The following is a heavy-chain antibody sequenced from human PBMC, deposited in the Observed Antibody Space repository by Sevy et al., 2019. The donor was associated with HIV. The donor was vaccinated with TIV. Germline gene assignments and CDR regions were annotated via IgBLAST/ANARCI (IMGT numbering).Heavy chain of an antibody. CDR2: INPNSGGT. D-gene: IGHD6-13*01. Sequence: ASVKVSCKASGYTFTGYYMYWVRQAPGQGLEWMGWINPNSGGTNYAQKFQGRVTMTRDTSISTAYMELGRLRSDDTAVYYCARELMYSRCFDYWGQGTLVTVSS. CDR1: GYTFTGYY. J-gene: IGHJ4*02. CDR3: ARELMYSRCFDY. V-gene: IGHV1-2*02.